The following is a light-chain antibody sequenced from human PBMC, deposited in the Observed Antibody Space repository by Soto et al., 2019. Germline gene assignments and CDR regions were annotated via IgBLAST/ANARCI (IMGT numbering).Light chain of an antibody. Sequence: QSVLTQPPSASGTPGQRVTISCSGSMSNIGSDTVNWYQQLPGTAPKLLIHRSNQRPSGVPGRFSGSKSGTSASLAISGLQPEDAADYHCASWDASLNGWVFGGVTKLTVL. V-gene: IGLV1-44*01. CDR3: ASWDASLNGWV. CDR2: RSN. J-gene: IGLJ3*02. CDR1: MSNIGSDT.